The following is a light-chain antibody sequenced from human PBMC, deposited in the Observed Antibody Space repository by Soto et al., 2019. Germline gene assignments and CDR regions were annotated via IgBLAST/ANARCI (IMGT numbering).Light chain of an antibody. CDR1: SSDVGSYNL. Sequence: QSALTQPASVSESPGQSITISCTGTSSDVGSYNLVSWYQQHPGKAPKLMIYENNKRPSGISNRFSGSKSGSTASLTISGLQAEDEADYHCCSYAGSSTFVVFGGGTKVTVL. J-gene: IGLJ2*01. V-gene: IGLV2-23*02. CDR2: ENN. CDR3: CSYAGSSTFVV.